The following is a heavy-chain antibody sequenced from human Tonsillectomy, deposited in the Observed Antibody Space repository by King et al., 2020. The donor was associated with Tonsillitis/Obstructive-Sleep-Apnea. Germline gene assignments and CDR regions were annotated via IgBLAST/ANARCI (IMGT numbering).Heavy chain of an antibody. V-gene: IGHV3-23*04. D-gene: IGHD3-10*01. CDR2: ISGSGGST. CDR1: GFTFSSYG. Sequence: VQLVESGGGLVQPGGSLRLSWAASGFTFSSYGMSWVRQAPGQGLEWVSGISGSGGSTYYADSLKGRFTISRDSSKNTLYLQMNSLRAEDRAVYYCAKDRGLSYGSGRYSSDYWGQGTLVTVSS. J-gene: IGHJ4*02. CDR3: AKDRGLSYGSGRYSSDY.